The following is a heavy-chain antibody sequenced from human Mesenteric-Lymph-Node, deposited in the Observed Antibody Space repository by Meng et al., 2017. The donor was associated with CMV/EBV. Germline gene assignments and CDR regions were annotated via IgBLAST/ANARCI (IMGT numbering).Heavy chain of an antibody. CDR1: GFPFGNYW. CDR3: ARGPARRYFDY. D-gene: IGHD6-6*01. Sequence: SVVAVGFPFGNYWMHWSRQVPGKGLVWVSHIISGGSSTNCADSVKGGFTISRDNATNTVYLQMSSLRAEDTAVYYCARGPARRYFDYWGQGALVTVSS. J-gene: IGHJ4*02. CDR2: IISGGSST. V-gene: IGHV3-74*01.